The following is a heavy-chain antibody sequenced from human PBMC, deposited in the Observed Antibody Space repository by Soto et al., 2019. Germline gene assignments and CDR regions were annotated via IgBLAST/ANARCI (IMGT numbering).Heavy chain of an antibody. CDR2: IYQSGRT. CDR1: GGSISSSNW. J-gene: IGHJ4*02. CDR3: ARCIAAAGPIDY. Sequence: QVQLQESGPGLVKPSGTLSLTCAVSGGSISSSNWWSWVRQPPGKGLEWIGEIYQSGRTNYNPSLTSRVTISVDKSKNQFSLKLTSVTAADTAVYYCARCIAAAGPIDYWGQGTLVTVSS. V-gene: IGHV4-4*02. D-gene: IGHD6-13*01.